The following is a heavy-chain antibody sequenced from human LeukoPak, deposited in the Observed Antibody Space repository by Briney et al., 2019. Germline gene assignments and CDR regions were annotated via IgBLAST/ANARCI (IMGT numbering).Heavy chain of an antibody. J-gene: IGHJ4*02. V-gene: IGHV3-23*01. D-gene: IGHD3-10*01. CDR3: AKRSGSYRTFDY. CDR2: ISGSGGST. CDR1: GFTFSSYA. Sequence: GGSLRLSCAASGFTFSSYAMSWVRQAPGKGLEWVSGISGSGGSTYYADSVKGRFTISRDNSKNTLYLQMNSLRAEDTAVYYCAKRSGSYRTFDYWGQGTLVTVSS.